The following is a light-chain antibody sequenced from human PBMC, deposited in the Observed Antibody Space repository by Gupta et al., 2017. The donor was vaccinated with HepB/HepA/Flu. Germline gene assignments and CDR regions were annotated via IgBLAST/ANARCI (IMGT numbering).Light chain of an antibody. Sequence: QPVLTQPPSASDAPSQRVTISCSGSSSNIGNNAVHWYQQLPGKAPKLLIYYDDLLPSGVSDRFSGSKSGTSASLAISGLQSEDEADYYCGAWDDSLNGVVFGGGTKLTVL. J-gene: IGLJ2*01. CDR2: YDD. CDR3: GAWDDSLNGVV. CDR1: SSNIGNNA. V-gene: IGLV1-36*01.